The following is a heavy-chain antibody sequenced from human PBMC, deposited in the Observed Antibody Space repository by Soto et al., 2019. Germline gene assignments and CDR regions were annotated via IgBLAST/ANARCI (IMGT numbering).Heavy chain of an antibody. D-gene: IGHD6-13*01. J-gene: IGHJ6*03. CDR1: SGSISSSNW. Sequence: SETLSLTCAVSSGSISSSNWWSWVRQPPGKGLEWIGEIYHSGSTNCNPSLKSRVTISVDKSKNQFSLKLSSVTAADTAVYYCARDGAAAGTYYYYYMDVWGKGTTVTVSS. CDR3: ARDGAAAGTYYYYYMDV. V-gene: IGHV4-4*02. CDR2: IYHSGST.